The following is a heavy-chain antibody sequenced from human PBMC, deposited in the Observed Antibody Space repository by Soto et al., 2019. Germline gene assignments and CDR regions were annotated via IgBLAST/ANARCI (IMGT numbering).Heavy chain of an antibody. CDR1: GFTFSRYW. J-gene: IGHJ4*02. CDR2: IKQDGSEK. V-gene: IGHV3-7*01. CDR3: ARVFLDWNYVGYFDY. D-gene: IGHD1-7*01. Sequence: GSLRLSCAASGFTFSRYWKSWVRQAPGKGLEWVANIKQDGSEKYYVDSVKGRFTISRDNAKNSLYLQMNSLRAEDTAVYYCARVFLDWNYVGYFDYWGQGTLVTVSS.